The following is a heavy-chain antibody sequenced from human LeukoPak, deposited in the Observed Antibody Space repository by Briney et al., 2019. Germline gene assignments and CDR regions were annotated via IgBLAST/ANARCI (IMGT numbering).Heavy chain of an antibody. J-gene: IGHJ4*02. V-gene: IGHV3-43*02. D-gene: IGHD2-15*01. CDR1: GFTFDDYA. CDR3: AKDIGGGGSCYDY. Sequence: GGSLRLSCAASGFTFDDYAMHWVRQAPGKGLEWVSLISGDGGSTYYADSVKGRFTISRDNSKNSLYLQMNSLRTDDPALYYCAKDIGGGGSCYDYWGEGTLVTVSS. CDR2: ISGDGGST.